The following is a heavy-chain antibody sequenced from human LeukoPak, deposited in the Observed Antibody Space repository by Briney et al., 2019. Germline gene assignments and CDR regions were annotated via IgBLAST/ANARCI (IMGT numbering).Heavy chain of an antibody. CDR2: VRSKANSYAT. Sequence: GGSLILSCAAPEFTLSGSVMHWVRQAPGKGLEWVGRVRSKANSYATAYAASVKGRFTISRDDSKNTTYLQMNSLKTEDTAVYYCTRSGNYYYYMDVWGKGTTVTVSS. J-gene: IGHJ6*03. CDR1: EFTLSGSV. V-gene: IGHV3-73*01. D-gene: IGHD1-26*01. CDR3: TRSGNYYYYMDV.